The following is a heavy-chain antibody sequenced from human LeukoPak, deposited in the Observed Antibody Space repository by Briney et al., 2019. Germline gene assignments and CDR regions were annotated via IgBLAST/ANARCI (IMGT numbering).Heavy chain of an antibody. CDR2: IYYSGST. J-gene: IGHJ6*02. CDR1: GGSISSYY. D-gene: IGHD4-17*01. CDR3: ARSEGASTVYYYYGMDV. Sequence: SETLSLTCAVYGGSISSYYWSWIRQPPGKGLEWIGYIYYSGSTNYNPSLKSRVTISVDTSKNQFSLKLSSVTAADTAVYYCARSEGASTVYYYYGMDVWGQGTTVTVSS. V-gene: IGHV4-59*01.